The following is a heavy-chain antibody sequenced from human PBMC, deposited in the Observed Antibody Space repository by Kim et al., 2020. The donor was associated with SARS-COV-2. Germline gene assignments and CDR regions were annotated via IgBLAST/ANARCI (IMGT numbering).Heavy chain of an antibody. CDR2: IKQDGSEK. CDR1: GFTFSSYW. J-gene: IGHJ1*01. V-gene: IGHV3-7*03. CDR3: SREGYSSGWYNAEYFQH. Sequence: GGSLRLSCAASGFTFSSYWMSWVRQAPGKGLEWVANIKQDGSEKYYVDSVKGRFTISRDNAKNSLYLQMNSLKAEDTAVYYCSREGYSSGWYNAEYFQHWGQGTLVTVSS. D-gene: IGHD6-19*01.